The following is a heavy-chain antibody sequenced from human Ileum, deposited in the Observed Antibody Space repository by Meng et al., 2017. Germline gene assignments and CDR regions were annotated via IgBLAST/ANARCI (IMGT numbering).Heavy chain of an antibody. CDR3: ARERRHYYGSGSFDY. CDR1: GGSFSSDNYY. V-gene: IGHV4-30-4*01. Sequence: QVQLQESGPGLVKPSQTLSLTCSVSGGSFSSDNYYWTWIRQTPGKGLEWIGLTYCNGRPFYNPSLRSRVTISVDTSKDQFSLKLTSVTAAGTAVYYCARERRHYYGSGSFDYWGQGILVTVSS. J-gene: IGHJ4*02. CDR2: TYCNGRP. D-gene: IGHD3-10*01.